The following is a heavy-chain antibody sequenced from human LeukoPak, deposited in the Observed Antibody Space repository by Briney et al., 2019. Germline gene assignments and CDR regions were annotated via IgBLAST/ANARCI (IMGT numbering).Heavy chain of an antibody. CDR1: GFTFSSYG. Sequence: GGSLRLSCAASGFTFSSYGMSWVRQAPGKGLEWVSAISGSGGSTDYADPVKGRFTISRDNAKNSLYLQMNSLRAEDTAVYYYARDYMDVWGKGTTVTISS. CDR2: ISGSGGST. V-gene: IGHV3-23*01. CDR3: ARDYMDV. J-gene: IGHJ6*03.